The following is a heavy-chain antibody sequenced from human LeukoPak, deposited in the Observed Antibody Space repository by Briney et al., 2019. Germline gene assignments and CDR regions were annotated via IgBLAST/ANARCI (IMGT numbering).Heavy chain of an antibody. CDR2: IYHSGTT. J-gene: IGHJ4*02. V-gene: IGHV4-38-2*01. CDR3: ARLSRNSGYDLRDY. D-gene: IGHD5-12*01. CDR1: GYSLTSGYY. Sequence: PPETLSLSCAVSGYSLTSGYYWGWIRQSPDKGREWSGSIYHSGTTYYNPSLKSRVTISIDTSKNQFSLNLNSVTAADTAVYYCARLSRNSGYDLRDYWGQGTLVTVSS.